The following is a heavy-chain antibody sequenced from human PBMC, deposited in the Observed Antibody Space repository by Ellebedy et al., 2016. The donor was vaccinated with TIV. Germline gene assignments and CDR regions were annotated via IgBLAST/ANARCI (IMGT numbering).Heavy chain of an antibody. Sequence: PGGSLRLSCAASGFTFSSYAMSWVRQAPGKGLEWVGFIRSKAYGGTTEYAASVKGRFTISRDDSKSIAYLQMNSLKTEDTAVYYCTRVIQLWLRELDYWGQGTLVTVSS. D-gene: IGHD5-18*01. CDR3: TRVIQLWLRELDY. J-gene: IGHJ4*02. V-gene: IGHV3-49*04. CDR1: GFTFSSYA. CDR2: IRSKAYGGTT.